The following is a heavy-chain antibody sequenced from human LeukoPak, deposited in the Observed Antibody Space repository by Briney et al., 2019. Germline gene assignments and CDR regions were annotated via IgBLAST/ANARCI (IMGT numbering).Heavy chain of an antibody. CDR1: GYTFTSYA. V-gene: IGHV1-3*01. CDR2: INAGNGNT. J-gene: IGHJ4*02. Sequence: ASVKVSCKASGYTFTSYAMHWVRQAPGQRLEWMGWINAGNGNTKYSQKFQGRVTITRDTSASTAYMELSSLRSEDTAVYYCARFSSAGGCSSTSCYDYWGQGTLVTVSS. D-gene: IGHD2-2*01. CDR3: ARFSSAGGCSSTSCYDY.